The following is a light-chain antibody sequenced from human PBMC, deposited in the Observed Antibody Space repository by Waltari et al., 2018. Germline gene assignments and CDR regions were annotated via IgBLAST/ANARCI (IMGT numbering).Light chain of an antibody. Sequence: DIQMTQSPSSLSASVGHKVTITCRASQSISTWLAWFQLKPGKAPKLLIYKASNLESGVPSRFSGSGSGTEFTLTISSLLPEDFATYYCQQYNSDSHSFGQGTRLEIK. J-gene: IGKJ2*01. CDR2: KAS. V-gene: IGKV1-5*03. CDR3: QQYNSDSHS. CDR1: QSISTW.